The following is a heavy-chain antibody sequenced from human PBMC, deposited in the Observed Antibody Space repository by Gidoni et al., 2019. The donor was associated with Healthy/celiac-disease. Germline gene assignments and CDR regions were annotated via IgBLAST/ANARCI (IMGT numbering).Heavy chain of an antibody. CDR1: GFTFCSDA. J-gene: IGHJ4*02. D-gene: IGHD6-19*01. Sequence: EVQPFESGGGLVQPGGSLWSSCAAPGFTFCSDAMSWVRQAPGKGLEWVSASSGSGGSTYYADSVKGRFTISRDNSKNTLYLQMNSLRAEDTAVYYCAKAVAGTALFYWGQGTLVTVSS. CDR3: AKAVAGTALFY. V-gene: IGHV3-23*01. CDR2: SSGSGGST.